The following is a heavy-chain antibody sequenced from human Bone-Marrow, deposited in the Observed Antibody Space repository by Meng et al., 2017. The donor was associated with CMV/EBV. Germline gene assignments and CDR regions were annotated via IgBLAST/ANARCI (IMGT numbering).Heavy chain of an antibody. Sequence: ETLSLTCAASGFTFSSYWMSWVRQAPGKGLEWVANIKQDGSEKYYVDSVKGRFTISRDNAKNSLYLQMNSLRAEDTAVYYCARVRTMVRGVIPSYYGMDVWGQGTTVTVSS. CDR3: ARVRTMVRGVIPSYYGMDV. D-gene: IGHD3-10*01. V-gene: IGHV3-7*01. CDR1: GFTFSSYW. J-gene: IGHJ6*02. CDR2: IKQDGSEK.